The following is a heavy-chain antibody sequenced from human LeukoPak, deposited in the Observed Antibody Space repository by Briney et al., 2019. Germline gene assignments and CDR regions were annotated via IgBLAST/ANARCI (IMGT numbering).Heavy chain of an antibody. J-gene: IGHJ6*03. V-gene: IGHV1-18*01. D-gene: IGHD6-19*01. CDR1: GYTFTSFG. CDR3: TRDYRGWYEEDYYYYYMDV. Sequence: ASVKVSCNASGYTFTSFGISWVRQAPGQGLEGMGWISAYNGNTKYAQKLQGRVTMTTDTSSSTAYMEVRSLRSDDTAVYFCTRDYRGWYEEDYYYYYMDVWGKGTTVTISS. CDR2: ISAYNGNT.